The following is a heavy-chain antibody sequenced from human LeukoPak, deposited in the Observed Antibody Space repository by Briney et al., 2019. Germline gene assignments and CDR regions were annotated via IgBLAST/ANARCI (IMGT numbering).Heavy chain of an antibody. CDR3: ARDPITMVRGVIPHSDY. Sequence: SQTLSLTCTVSGGSISSGDYYWSWIRQPPGKGLEWIGYIYYSGSTYYNPSLKSRVTISIDTSKNQFSLKLSSVTAADTAVYYCARDPITMVRGVIPHSDYWGQGTLVTVSS. J-gene: IGHJ4*02. D-gene: IGHD3-10*01. V-gene: IGHV4-30-4*08. CDR1: GGSISSGDYY. CDR2: IYYSGST.